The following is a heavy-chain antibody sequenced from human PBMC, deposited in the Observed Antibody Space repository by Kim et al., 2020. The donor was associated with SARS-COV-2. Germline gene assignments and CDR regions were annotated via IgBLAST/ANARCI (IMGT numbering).Heavy chain of an antibody. CDR2: IYWDDDK. D-gene: IGHD1-1*01. J-gene: IGHJ4*02. CDR3: AHRRAGWNGPYFDY. V-gene: IGHV2-5*02. Sequence: SGPTLVQPTQTLTLTCTFSGFSLSTSGVGVGWIRQPPGKALEWLALIYWDDDKRYSPSLKSRLTITKDTSKNQVVLTMTNMDPVDTATYYCAHRRAGWNGPYFDYWGQGTLVTVSS. CDR1: GFSLSTSGVG.